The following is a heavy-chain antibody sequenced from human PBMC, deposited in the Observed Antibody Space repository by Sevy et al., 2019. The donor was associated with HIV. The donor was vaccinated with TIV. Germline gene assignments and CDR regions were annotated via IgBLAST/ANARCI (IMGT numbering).Heavy chain of an antibody. Sequence: GGFLRLSCAASGFTFSSYAMSWVRQAPGKGLECVSAISGSGGSTYYADSVKGRFTISRDNSKNTLYLQMNSLRAEDTAVYYCAKDQRREAAAWGTFDYWGQGTLVTVSS. CDR3: AKDQRREAAAWGTFDY. D-gene: IGHD6-13*01. J-gene: IGHJ4*02. V-gene: IGHV3-23*01. CDR2: ISGSGGST. CDR1: GFTFSSYA.